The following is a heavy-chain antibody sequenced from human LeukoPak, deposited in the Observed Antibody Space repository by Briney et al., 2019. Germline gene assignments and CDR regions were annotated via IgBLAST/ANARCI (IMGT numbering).Heavy chain of an antibody. CDR2: ISSSTSYI. CDR1: GFTFSSYW. V-gene: IGHV3-21*01. J-gene: IGHJ4*02. D-gene: IGHD4-17*01. CDR3: ARAGGSTVSHSDY. Sequence: GGSLRLSCAASGFTFSSYWMSWVRQAPGKGLEWVSSISSSTSYIYYADSVKGRFTISKDNAKNSLYLQMNSLRAEDTAVYYCARAGGSTVSHSDYWGQGTLVTVSS.